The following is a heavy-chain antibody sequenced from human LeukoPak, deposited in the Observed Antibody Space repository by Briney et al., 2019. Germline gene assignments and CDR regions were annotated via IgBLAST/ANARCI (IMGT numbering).Heavy chain of an antibody. J-gene: IGHJ4*02. V-gene: IGHV3-21*01. Sequence: MTGGSLRLSCAASGFTFSSYSMNWVRQAPGKGLEWVSSISSSSSYIYYADSVKGRFTISRDNAKNSLYLQMNSLRAEDTAVYYCARGSDILTGYLFRFDYWGQGTLVTVSS. CDR1: GFTFSSYS. CDR2: ISSSSSYI. CDR3: ARGSDILTGYLFRFDY. D-gene: IGHD3-9*01.